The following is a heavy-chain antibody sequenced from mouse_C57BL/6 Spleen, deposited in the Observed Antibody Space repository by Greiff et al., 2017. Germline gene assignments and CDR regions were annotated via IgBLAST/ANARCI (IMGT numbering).Heavy chain of an antibody. CDR1: GYSITSGYY. D-gene: IGHD2-2*01. CDR3: ARDPLSTMVTTTGVFAY. V-gene: IGHV3-6*01. CDR2: ISYDGSN. J-gene: IGHJ3*01. Sequence: EVKLQESGPGLVKPSQSLSLTCSVTGYSITSGYYWNWIRQFPGNKLEWMGYISYDGSNNYNPSLKNRISITRDTSTNQFFLKLNSVTTEDTATYYCARDPLSTMVTTTGVFAYWGQGTLVTVSA.